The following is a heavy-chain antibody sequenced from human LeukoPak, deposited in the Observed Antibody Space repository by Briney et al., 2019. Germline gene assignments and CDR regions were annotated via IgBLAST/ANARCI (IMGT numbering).Heavy chain of an antibody. CDR1: GYSFTSYW. D-gene: IGHD3-10*01. CDR2: IYPGDSDT. CDR3: ARVSGSAAGYYFDY. Sequence: RSGESLKISCKGSGYSFTSYWIGWVRQMPGKGLEWMGIIYPGDSDTRYSPSFQGQVTISADKSISTAYMELSRLRSDDTAVYYCARVSGSAAGYYFDYWGQGTLVTVSS. J-gene: IGHJ4*02. V-gene: IGHV5-51*01.